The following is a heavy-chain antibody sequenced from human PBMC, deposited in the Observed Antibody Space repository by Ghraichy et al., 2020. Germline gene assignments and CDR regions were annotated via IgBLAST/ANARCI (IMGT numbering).Heavy chain of an antibody. Sequence: GESLNISCAASGFTFSSYWMHWVRQAPGKGLVWVSRIDSDGSSTGYADSVKGRFTISRDNAKNTLYLQMNSLRAGDTAVYFCARVITMGRGGPLEYWGQGTLVTVSS. J-gene: IGHJ4*02. CDR1: GFTFSSYW. V-gene: IGHV3-74*01. CDR3: ARVITMGRGGPLEY. CDR2: IDSDGSST. D-gene: IGHD3-10*01.